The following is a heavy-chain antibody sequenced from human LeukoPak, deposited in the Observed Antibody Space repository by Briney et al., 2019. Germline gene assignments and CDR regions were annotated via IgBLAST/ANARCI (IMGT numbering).Heavy chain of an antibody. CDR3: AKAPGYSSGWYSYYFDY. CDR1: GFTFSSYA. V-gene: IGHV3-23*01. Sequence: PGGSLRLSCAASGFTFSSYAMSWVRQAPGKGLEWVSAISGSGGSTYYADSVKGRFTISRDNSKNTLYLQMNSLRAGDTAVYYCAKAPGYSSGWYSYYFDYWGQGTLVTVSS. CDR2: ISGSGGST. J-gene: IGHJ4*02. D-gene: IGHD6-19*01.